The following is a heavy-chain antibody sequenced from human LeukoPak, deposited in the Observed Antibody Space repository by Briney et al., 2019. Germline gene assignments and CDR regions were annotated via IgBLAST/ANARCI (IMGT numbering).Heavy chain of an antibody. J-gene: IGHJ4*02. V-gene: IGHV3-23*01. CDR1: GFTFSSYA. D-gene: IGHD3-16*01. CDR3: TKGYYDYVWGSYYFDY. Sequence: GSLRLSXAASGFTFSSYAMSWVRQAPGKGLEWVSAISGSGGSTYYADSVKGRFTISRDNSRDTLYLQMNSLRAEDTAVYYCTKGYYDYVWGSYYFDYWGQGTLVTVSS. CDR2: ISGSGGST.